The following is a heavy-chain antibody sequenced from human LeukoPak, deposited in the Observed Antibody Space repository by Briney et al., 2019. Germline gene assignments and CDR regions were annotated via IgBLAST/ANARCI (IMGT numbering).Heavy chain of an antibody. CDR2: ISWNSGSI. D-gene: IGHD1-26*01. CDR3: AKDSGSYFDYFDY. V-gene: IGHV3-9*01. Sequence: GGSLRLSCAASGFTFDDYAMHWARQAPGKGLEWVSGISWNSGSIGYADSVKGRFTISRDNAKNSLYLQMNSLRAEDTALYYCAKDSGSYFDYFDYWGQGTLVTVSS. J-gene: IGHJ4*02. CDR1: GFTFDDYA.